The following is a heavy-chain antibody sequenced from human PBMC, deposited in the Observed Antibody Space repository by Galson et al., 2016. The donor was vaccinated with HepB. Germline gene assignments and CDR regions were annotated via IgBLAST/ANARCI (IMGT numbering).Heavy chain of an antibody. CDR2: ISYLGISQ. J-gene: IGHJ3*01. CDR3: ARAGGTTSVFAFDL. V-gene: IGHV3-30-3*02. D-gene: IGHD5/OR15-5a*01. Sequence: SLRLSCAASGYTLSSYIIHWVRQAPGEGLEWVSVISYLGISQDYADSVKGRFTISRDDSKNTLYLQLNGLRPEDTAVYYCARAGGTTSVFAFDLWGRGTLVTVSS. CDR1: GYTLSSYI.